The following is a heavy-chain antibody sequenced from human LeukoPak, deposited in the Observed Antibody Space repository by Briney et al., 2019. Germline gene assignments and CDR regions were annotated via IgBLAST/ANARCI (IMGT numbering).Heavy chain of an antibody. CDR1: GFNFTSYW. Sequence: GESLKISCKASGFNFTSYWIGWVRQVPGKGLEWMGIIYPGDSDTRYSPSFQGQVTISADKSINTAYPQWSSLKASDTAIYYCARRGEAMDPFDYWGQGTLVTVSS. J-gene: IGHJ4*02. CDR2: IYPGDSDT. CDR3: ARRGEAMDPFDY. D-gene: IGHD5-18*01. V-gene: IGHV5-51*01.